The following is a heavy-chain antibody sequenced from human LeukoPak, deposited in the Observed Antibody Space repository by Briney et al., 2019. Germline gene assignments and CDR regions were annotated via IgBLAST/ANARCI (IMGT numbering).Heavy chain of an antibody. V-gene: IGHV3-9*01. Sequence: GGSLRLSCAASGFTFSSYGMHWVRQAPGKGLEWVSGISWNSGSIGYADSVKGRFTISRDNAKNSLYLQMNSLRAEDTALYYCAKDILAAASAAYYGMDVWGQGTTVTVSS. CDR1: GFTFSSYG. CDR2: ISWNSGSI. CDR3: AKDILAAASAAYYGMDV. D-gene: IGHD6-13*01. J-gene: IGHJ6*02.